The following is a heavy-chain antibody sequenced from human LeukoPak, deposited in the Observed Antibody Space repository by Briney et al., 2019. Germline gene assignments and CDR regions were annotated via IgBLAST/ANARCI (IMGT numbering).Heavy chain of an antibody. CDR3: AESPMTRVTTGGFDF. CDR2: ISSSGGST. CDR1: GFTFNSYA. J-gene: IGHJ4*02. Sequence: PGGSLRLSCAASGFTFNSYAMSWVRQAPGKGLEWVSSISSSGGSTYYVDSVKGRFTISRDNSKNTPYLQMNSLRAEDTAVYYCAESPMTRVTTGGFDFWGQGTLVTVPS. D-gene: IGHD4-17*01. V-gene: IGHV3-23*01.